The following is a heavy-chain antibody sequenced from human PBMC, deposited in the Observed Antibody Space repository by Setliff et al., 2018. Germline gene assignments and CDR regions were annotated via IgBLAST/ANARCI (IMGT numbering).Heavy chain of an antibody. Sequence: ASVKVSCKTSGYTFDDYGIAWVRQAPGQGLEWMGWISPHTGNTYYTPKLHGRVTLTTDTSARTAYMELRSLSSDDTAVYYCSRLVRFCIRTSCQRLSGGDFWGQGTLVTVSS. CDR3: SRLVRFCIRTSCQRLSGGDF. CDR2: ISPHTGNT. CDR1: GYTFDDYG. V-gene: IGHV1-18*01. D-gene: IGHD2-2*01. J-gene: IGHJ4*02.